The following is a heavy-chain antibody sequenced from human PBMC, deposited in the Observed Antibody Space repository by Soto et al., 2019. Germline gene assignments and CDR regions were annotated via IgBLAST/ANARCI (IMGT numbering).Heavy chain of an antibody. D-gene: IGHD6-19*01. J-gene: IGHJ5*02. Sequence: SETLSLTCTVSGGSITSYYWSWIRQPPGKGLEWIGYIYYSGSTNYNPSLKSRVTISVDTSKNQFSLKLSSVTAADTAVYYCARDYSGGWYGYVGWFEPWGQGTLVTVSS. CDR3: ARDYSGGWYGYVGWFEP. CDR1: GGSITSYY. CDR2: IYYSGST. V-gene: IGHV4-59*01.